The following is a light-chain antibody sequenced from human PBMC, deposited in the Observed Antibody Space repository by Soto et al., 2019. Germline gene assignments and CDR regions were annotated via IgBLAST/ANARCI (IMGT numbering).Light chain of an antibody. CDR1: KLGGKS. V-gene: IGLV3-21*02. CDR2: DDR. CDR3: QVWDSRSDHYV. J-gene: IGLJ1*01. Sequence: SYELTQPPSVSVAPGQTARVTCGGNKLGGKSVHWYQQKAGQAPVLVVYDDRDRPSGIPDRFSGPNSGNTATLTINRVDAGDEADYYCQVWDSRSDHYVFGTGTKLTVL.